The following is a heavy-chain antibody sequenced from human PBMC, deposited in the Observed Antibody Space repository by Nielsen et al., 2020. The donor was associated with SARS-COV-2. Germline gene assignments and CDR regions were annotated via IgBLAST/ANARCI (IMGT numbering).Heavy chain of an antibody. D-gene: IGHD6-19*01. CDR1: GFTFSSYG. J-gene: IGHJ4*02. CDR2: IWYDGSNK. Sequence: GGSLRLSCAASGFTFSSYGMHWVRQAPGKGLEWVAVIWYDGSNKYYADSVKGRFTISRDNSKNTLYLQMNSLRAEDTAVYYCARDECWGSSGCDIGAVGFDYWGQGTLVTVSS. CDR3: ARDECWGSSGCDIGAVGFDY. V-gene: IGHV3-33*01.